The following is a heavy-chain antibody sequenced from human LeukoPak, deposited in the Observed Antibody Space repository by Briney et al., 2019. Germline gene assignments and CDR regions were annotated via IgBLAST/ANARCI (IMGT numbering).Heavy chain of an antibody. V-gene: IGHV3-74*01. CDR1: GFAFSKYW. CDR3: VRAGHQDYYYFDL. CDR2: INNDGSAT. Sequence: GGSLRLSCAASGFAFSKYWIHWVRQRPGEGLMWVSRINNDGSATVYADSVRGRFSISRDNDENTVYLQMSSLRSEDTAVYYCVRAGHQDYYYFDLWGRGTLVSVSS. J-gene: IGHJ2*01.